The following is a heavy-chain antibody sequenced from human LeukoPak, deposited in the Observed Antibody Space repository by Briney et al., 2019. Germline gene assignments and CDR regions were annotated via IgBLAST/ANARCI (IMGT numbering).Heavy chain of an antibody. CDR1: GYTFTSYD. D-gene: IGHD3-22*01. CDR2: MNPNSGNT. CDR3: ARTDSSGFYDAFDI. V-gene: IGHV1-8*01. J-gene: IGHJ3*02. Sequence: ASVKVSCKASGYTFTSYDINWVRQATGQGLEWMGWMNPNSGNTGYAQKFQGRVTMTRNTSIGTAYMELSSLRSEDTAVYYCARTDSSGFYDAFDIWGQGTMVTVSS.